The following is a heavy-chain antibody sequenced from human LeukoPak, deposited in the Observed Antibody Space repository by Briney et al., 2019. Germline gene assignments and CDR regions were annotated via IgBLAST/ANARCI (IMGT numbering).Heavy chain of an antibody. CDR2: IYPSGST. CDR1: GDSISGVGYY. V-gene: IGHV4-61*02. CDR3: AKDFSF. D-gene: IGHD3-3*01. J-gene: IGHJ1*01. Sequence: PSETLSLTCTVSGDSISGVGYYWSWIRQPAGKGLEWIGRIYPSGSTNYNPSLKSRLTISIDTSKNQFSLKLISVTAADTAVYYCAKDFSFWGQGNLVTVSS.